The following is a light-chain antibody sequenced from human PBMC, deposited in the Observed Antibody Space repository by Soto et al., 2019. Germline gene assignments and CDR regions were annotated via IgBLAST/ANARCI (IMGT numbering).Light chain of an antibody. J-gene: IGLJ2*01. V-gene: IGLV2-8*01. CDR1: SSDVGGYNY. CDR3: TSYSGTNKLL. Sequence: QSALTQPASSSGAPGQSVTISFTGTSSDVGGYNYVSWYQQHPGKAPKLMIYEVSKRPSGVPDRFSGSKSGNTASLTVSGLQAEDEAHYYCTSYSGTNKLLFGGGTQLTVL. CDR2: EVS.